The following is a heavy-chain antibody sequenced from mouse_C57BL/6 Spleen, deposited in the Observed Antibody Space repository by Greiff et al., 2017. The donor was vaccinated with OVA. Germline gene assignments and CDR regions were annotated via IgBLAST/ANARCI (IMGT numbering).Heavy chain of an antibody. V-gene: IGHV5-17*01. J-gene: IGHJ4*01. CDR1: GFTFSDYG. CDR3: GRGPTVVARGYAMDY. D-gene: IGHD1-1*01. CDR2: ISSGSSTI. Sequence: EVKLVESGGGLVKPGGSLKLSCAASGFTFSDYGMHWVRQAPEKGLEWVAYISSGSSTIYYADTVKGRFTISRDNAKNTLFLQMTSLRSEDTAMYYWGRGPTVVARGYAMDYWGQGTSVTVSS.